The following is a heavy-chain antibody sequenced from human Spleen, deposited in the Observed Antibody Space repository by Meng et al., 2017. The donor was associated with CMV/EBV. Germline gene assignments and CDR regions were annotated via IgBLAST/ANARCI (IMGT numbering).Heavy chain of an antibody. J-gene: IGHJ6*02. CDR3: ARHQGGDRFGPTRGGYYGMDV. Sequence: GESLKISCAASGFTFDDYTMHWVRQAPGKGLEWVSLISWDGGSTYYADSVKGRFTISRDNAKNSLYLQMNSLRAEDTAVYYCARHQGGDRFGPTRGGYYGMDVWGQGTTVTVSS. CDR2: ISWDGGST. D-gene: IGHD3-16*01. V-gene: IGHV3-43*01. CDR1: GFTFDDYT.